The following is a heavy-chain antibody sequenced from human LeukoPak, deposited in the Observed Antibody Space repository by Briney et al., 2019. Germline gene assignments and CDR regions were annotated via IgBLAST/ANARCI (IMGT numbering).Heavy chain of an antibody. Sequence: GGSLRLSCEASEFTFSSYSMNWVRQAPGKGLERVSYISSSSSTIYYAESVKGRFTISRDNAKNSLYLQMNSLRVEDTAVYYCARSRGNSGSYPLDYWGQGTLVTVYS. D-gene: IGHD1-26*01. CDR2: ISSSSSTI. V-gene: IGHV3-48*01. CDR1: EFTFSSYS. J-gene: IGHJ4*02. CDR3: ARSRGNSGSYPLDY.